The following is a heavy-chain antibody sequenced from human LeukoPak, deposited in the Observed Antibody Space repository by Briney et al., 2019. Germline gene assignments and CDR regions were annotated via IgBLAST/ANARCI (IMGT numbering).Heavy chain of an antibody. V-gene: IGHV3-23*01. Sequence: GGSLRLSCAASGFTFSNYAISWVRQAPGKGLEWVSSIGDSGGSTYYADSVKGRFTISRDNSKNTLYLQMNSLRAEDTAVYYCAIISYDYWGLGTLVTVSS. CDR3: AIISYDY. J-gene: IGHJ4*02. CDR1: GFTFSNYA. CDR2: IGDSGGST. D-gene: IGHD3-3*02.